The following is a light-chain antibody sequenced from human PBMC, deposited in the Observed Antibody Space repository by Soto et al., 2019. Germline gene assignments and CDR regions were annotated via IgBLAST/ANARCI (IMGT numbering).Light chain of an antibody. CDR1: QSISGW. CDR2: KAS. J-gene: IGKJ4*01. V-gene: IGKV1-5*03. Sequence: DIQMTQSPSTLSASVGDRLTITCRAGQSISGWLAWYQQKPGKAPNLLIYKASSLEGGVPSRFSGSGSGTEFTLTISSLHPDDSATYYCQQYDSYPLTFGGGTKVEIK. CDR3: QQYDSYPLT.